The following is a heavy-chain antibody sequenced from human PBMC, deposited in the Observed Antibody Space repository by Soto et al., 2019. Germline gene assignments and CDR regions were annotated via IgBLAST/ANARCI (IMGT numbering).Heavy chain of an antibody. CDR1: GGSINSSSYF. Sequence: SETLSLTCSVSGGSINSSSYFWGWVRQPPGKGLEWIGSIYYSGSTYYNPSLRSRVTISVDTSKNQFSLKLSSVTAADTAVFYCARHYSSGSRNWFDPWGQGTLVTVSS. D-gene: IGHD6-19*01. V-gene: IGHV4-39*01. CDR2: IYYSGST. J-gene: IGHJ5*02. CDR3: ARHYSSGSRNWFDP.